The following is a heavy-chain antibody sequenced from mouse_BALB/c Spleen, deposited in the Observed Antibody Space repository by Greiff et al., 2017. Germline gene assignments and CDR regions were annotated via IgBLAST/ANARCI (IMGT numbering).Heavy chain of an antibody. D-gene: IGHD2-1*01. Sequence: QVQLKESGAELVKPGASVKLSCKASGYTFTSYYMYWVKQRPGQGLEWIGEINPSNGGTNFNEKFKSKATLTVDKSSSTAYMQLSSLTSEDSAVYYCTRSEYNGNYAWFAYWGQGTLVTVSA. CDR1: GYTFTSYY. J-gene: IGHJ3*01. CDR3: TRSEYNGNYAWFAY. V-gene: IGHV1S81*02. CDR2: INPSNGGT.